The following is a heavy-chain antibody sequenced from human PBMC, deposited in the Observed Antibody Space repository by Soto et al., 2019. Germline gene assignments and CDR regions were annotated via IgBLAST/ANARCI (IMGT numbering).Heavy chain of an antibody. D-gene: IGHD1-26*01. CDR3: AKNKARGSYFSPADY. CDR1: GFTFSSYA. CDR2: ISGSGGST. V-gene: IGHV3-23*01. J-gene: IGHJ4*02. Sequence: EVQLLESGGGLVQPGGSLRLSCAASGFTFSSYAMSWVRQAPGKGLEWVSAISGSGGSTYYADSVKGRFTISRDNSKNTLYLQMNSLRAQDTAVYYCAKNKARGSYFSPADYWGQGTLVTVSS.